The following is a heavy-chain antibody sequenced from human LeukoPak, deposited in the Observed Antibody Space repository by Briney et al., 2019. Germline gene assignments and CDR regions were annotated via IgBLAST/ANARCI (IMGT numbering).Heavy chain of an antibody. D-gene: IGHD2-8*01. CDR3: ASALVGYYLDH. J-gene: IGHJ4*02. CDR1: GHIFTNYW. V-gene: IGHV5-51*01. Sequence: GESLKISCKTSGHIFTNYWIVWVRQMPGKGLEWMGIIYPGGSDIRYSPSFQGQVTMSADTSISTTFLQWSSLKASDSAMYYCASALVGYYLDHWGQGTLVTVSS. CDR2: IYPGGSDI.